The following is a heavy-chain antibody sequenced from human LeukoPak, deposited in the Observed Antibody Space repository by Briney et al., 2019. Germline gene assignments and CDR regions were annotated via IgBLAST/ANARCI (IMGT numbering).Heavy chain of an antibody. Sequence: GGSLRLSCAASGFTFSRYWMHWVRQAPGKGLVWVSRINSEGSSTSYADSVKGRFTISRDNAKNTLYLQMNSLRAEDTAVYFCARGGTYCGNDCYGTNYWGQGTLVTVSS. D-gene: IGHD2-21*02. CDR1: GFTFSRYW. V-gene: IGHV3-74*01. CDR2: INSEGSST. J-gene: IGHJ4*02. CDR3: ARGGTYCGNDCYGTNY.